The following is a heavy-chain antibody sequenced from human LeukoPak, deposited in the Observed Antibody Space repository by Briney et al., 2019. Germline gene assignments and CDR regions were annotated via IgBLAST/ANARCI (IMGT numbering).Heavy chain of an antibody. CDR2: INYSGST. D-gene: IGHD3-22*01. V-gene: IGHV4-39*01. CDR3: ARGYDY. Sequence: KASETLSLTCTVSGGSIIGSTSYWGWIRQPPGKGLDWIGIINYSGSTYYNPSLRSRVTISVDTPKNQFSLKLNSVTASDTAVYYCARGYDYWGQGTLVTVSS. CDR1: GGSIIGSTSY. J-gene: IGHJ4*02.